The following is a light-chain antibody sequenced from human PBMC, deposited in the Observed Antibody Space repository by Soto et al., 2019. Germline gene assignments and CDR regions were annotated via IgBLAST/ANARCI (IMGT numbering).Light chain of an antibody. CDR3: QHYNSYSEA. V-gene: IGKV1-5*01. J-gene: IGKJ1*01. CDR1: QSISSW. Sequence: DIQMTQSPSTLSASVGDRVTVTCRASQSISSWLAWYQQKPGKAPKLLIYDASSLESGVPPRFSGSGSATEFTLTISSLQPDDFATYYCQHYNSYSEAFGQGTKVDIK. CDR2: DAS.